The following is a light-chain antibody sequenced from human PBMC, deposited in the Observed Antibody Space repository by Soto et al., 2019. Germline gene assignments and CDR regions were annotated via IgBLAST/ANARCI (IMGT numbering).Light chain of an antibody. CDR1: SSDVGSYTF. CDR2: EVT. CDR3: TSFTTTNTWV. Sequence: QSALTQPNSVSGSPGQSITISCTGTSSDVGSYTFVSWFQQHPGKAPKLIIYEVTNRPSGVSYRFSGSKSGNTASLTISGLQADDEADYYCTSFTTTNTWVFGGVTKLTFL. V-gene: IGLV2-14*01. J-gene: IGLJ3*02.